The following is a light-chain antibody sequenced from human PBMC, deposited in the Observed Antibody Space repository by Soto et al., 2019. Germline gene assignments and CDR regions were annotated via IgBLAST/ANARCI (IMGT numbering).Light chain of an antibody. CDR3: SSYTTSSTRV. J-gene: IGLJ1*01. CDR1: SSDVVNDLL. Sequence: QSALTQPASVSGSPGQSITISCTGTSSDVVNDLLVSWYQQQPGKAPKLMIYEGTKRPAGASDRFSGSKSGNTASLTISGLQAEDEADYYCSSYTTSSTRVFGPGTKVTVL. CDR2: EGT. V-gene: IGLV2-14*02.